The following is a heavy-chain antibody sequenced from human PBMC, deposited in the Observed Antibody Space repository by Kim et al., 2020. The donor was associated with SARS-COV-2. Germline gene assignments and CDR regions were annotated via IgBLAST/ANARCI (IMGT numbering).Heavy chain of an antibody. Sequence: GGSLRLSCAASGFTFSSYSMNWVRQAPGKGLEWVSSISSSSSYIYYADSVKGRFTISRDNAKNSLYLQMNSLRAEDTAVYYCARDKQWLANYYYYGMDVWGQGTTVTVSS. V-gene: IGHV3-21*01. J-gene: IGHJ6*02. D-gene: IGHD6-19*01. CDR1: GFTFSSYS. CDR3: ARDKQWLANYYYYGMDV. CDR2: ISSSSSYI.